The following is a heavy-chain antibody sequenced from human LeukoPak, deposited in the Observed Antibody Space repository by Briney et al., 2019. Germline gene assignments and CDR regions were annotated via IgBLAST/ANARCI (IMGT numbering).Heavy chain of an antibody. D-gene: IGHD3-16*02. CDR3: ARGDYVWGTYPGAFDI. CDR1: DFTVSSFY. Sequence: GGSLRLSCTASDFTVSSFYMSWVRRAPGKGLEWVAAIYGGHGSFYADSVKGRFTISRDNSMNTLYLQMNRLRAEDTAVYYCARGDYVWGTYPGAFDIWGQGTKVTVSS. CDR2: IYGGHGS. V-gene: IGHV3-66*01. J-gene: IGHJ3*02.